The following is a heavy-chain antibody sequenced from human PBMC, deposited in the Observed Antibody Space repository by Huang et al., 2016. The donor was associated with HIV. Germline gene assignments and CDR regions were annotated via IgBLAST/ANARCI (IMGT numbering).Heavy chain of an antibody. CDR3: AKDGRGSGTYYDYFEY. CDR2: ISYDGSSK. CDR1: GFTFDKFD. J-gene: IGHJ4*02. D-gene: IGHD1-26*01. V-gene: IGHV3-30*18. Sequence: VQLVESGGGVVQPGRSLRLSCAAFGFTFDKFDMNWVGQAPGKGLECVAIISYDGSSKYHADSVKGLFTISRDNSKNTVYLQMNSLRVEDTAVYYCAKDGRGSGTYYDYFEYWGQGTLVTVSS.